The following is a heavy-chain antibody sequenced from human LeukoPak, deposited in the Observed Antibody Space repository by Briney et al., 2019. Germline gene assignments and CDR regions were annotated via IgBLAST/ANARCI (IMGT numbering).Heavy chain of an antibody. CDR3: AKDQFLGGSYYYYYYMDV. CDR2: IRYDGSNK. V-gene: IGHV3-30*02. CDR1: GFTFRSYG. D-gene: IGHD1-26*01. J-gene: IGHJ6*03. Sequence: QTGGSLRLSCATSGFTFRSYGMHWVRQAPGKGLEWVAFIRYDGSNKYYADSVKGRFTISRDNSKNTLYLQMDSLRAEDTAVYYCAKDQFLGGSYYYYYYMDVWGKGTTVTVSS.